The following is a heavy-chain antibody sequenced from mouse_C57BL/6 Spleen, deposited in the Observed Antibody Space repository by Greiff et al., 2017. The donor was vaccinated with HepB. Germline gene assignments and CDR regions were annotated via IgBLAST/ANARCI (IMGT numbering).Heavy chain of an antibody. Sequence: QVQLQQPGTELVKPGASVKLSCKASGYTFTSYWMHWVKQRPGQGLEWIGNINPSNGGTNYNEKFKSKATLTVDKSSSTAYMQLSSLTSEDSAVYYCARSGFTTVVARGYFDVWGTGTTVTVSS. V-gene: IGHV1-53*01. D-gene: IGHD1-1*01. CDR3: ARSGFTTVVARGYFDV. CDR2: INPSNGGT. J-gene: IGHJ1*03. CDR1: GYTFTSYW.